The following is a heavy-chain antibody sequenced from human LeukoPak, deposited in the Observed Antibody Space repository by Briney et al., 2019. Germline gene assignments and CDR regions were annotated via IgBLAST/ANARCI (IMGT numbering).Heavy chain of an antibody. CDR3: ARDPFGSYDAFDI. V-gene: IGHV1-69*13. CDR2: IIPIFGTA. CDR1: GGTFSSYA. Sequence: SVKVSCKASGGTFSSYAISWVRQAPGQGLEWMGGIIPIFGTANYAQKFQGRVTITADESTSTAYMELSSLRSEDTAVYHCARDPFGSYDAFDIWGQGTMVTVSS. J-gene: IGHJ3*02. D-gene: IGHD1-26*01.